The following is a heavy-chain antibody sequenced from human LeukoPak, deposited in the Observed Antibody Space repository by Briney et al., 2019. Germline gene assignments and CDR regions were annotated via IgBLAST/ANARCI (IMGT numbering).Heavy chain of an antibody. CDR3: AKDYYYYDSSGYLFNY. V-gene: IGHV3-30*18. Sequence: GGSLRLSCAASGFTFSSFGMHWVRQAPGKGLKWVAVVSYDGSIKYYADSVKGRFTISRDNSKNTLYLQMNSLRAEDTAVYYCAKDYYYYDSSGYLFNYWGQGTLVTVSS. D-gene: IGHD3-22*01. J-gene: IGHJ4*02. CDR2: VSYDGSIK. CDR1: GFTFSSFG.